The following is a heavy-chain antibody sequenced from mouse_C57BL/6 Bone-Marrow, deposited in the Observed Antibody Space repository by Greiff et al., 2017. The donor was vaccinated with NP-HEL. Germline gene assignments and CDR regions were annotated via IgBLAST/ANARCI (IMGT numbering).Heavy chain of an antibody. J-gene: IGHJ1*03. CDR1: GYAFSSYW. CDR2: IYPGDGDT. V-gene: IGHV1-80*01. CDR3: ARGRRGYFDV. Sequence: LVESGAELVKPGASVKISCKASGYAFSSYWMNWVKQRPGKGLEWIGQIYPGDGDTNYNGKFKGKATLTADKSSSTAYMQLSSLTSEDSAVYFCARGRRGYFDVWGTGTTVTVSS.